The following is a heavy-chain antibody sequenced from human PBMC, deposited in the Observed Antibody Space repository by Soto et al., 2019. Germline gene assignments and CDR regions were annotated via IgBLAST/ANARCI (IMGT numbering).Heavy chain of an antibody. V-gene: IGHV3-7*04. CDR1: GFPFSGYW. CDR3: ARDGYHYVMDL. Sequence: DAQLVESGGGLVQPGGSLRLSCAASGFPFSGYWMSWVRQAPGKGLEWVANTNQDGSGKYYMDSVKGRFTISRDNTENSLYLQMNSLGDDDTGVYYCARDGYHYVMDLWGQGTTVTVSS. CDR2: TNQDGSGK. J-gene: IGHJ6*02.